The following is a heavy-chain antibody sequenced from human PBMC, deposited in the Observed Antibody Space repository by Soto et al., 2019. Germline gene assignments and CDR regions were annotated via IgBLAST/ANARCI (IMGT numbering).Heavy chain of an antibody. Sequence: SETLSLTCTVSGGSISSGDYYWSWIRQPPGKGLEWIGYIYYSGSTYYNPSLKSRVTISVDTSKNQFSLKLSSVTAADTAVYYCARSYYDFWSGDYGGIDPWGQGTLVTVSS. V-gene: IGHV4-30-4*01. CDR1: GGSISSGDYY. D-gene: IGHD3-3*01. CDR2: IYYSGST. J-gene: IGHJ5*02. CDR3: ARSYYDFWSGDYGGIDP.